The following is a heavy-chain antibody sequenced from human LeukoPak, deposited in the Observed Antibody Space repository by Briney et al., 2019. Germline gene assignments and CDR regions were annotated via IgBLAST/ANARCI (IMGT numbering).Heavy chain of an antibody. CDR1: GFTFSSYA. CDR2: ISDSGTNT. D-gene: IGHD3-22*01. J-gene: IGHJ4*02. CDR3: AKDLPSAGYYYDSSGYYLGY. V-gene: IGHV3-23*01. Sequence: GGSLRLSCAASGFTFSSYAMSWVRQAPGKGLEWVSAISDSGTNTYYADSVKGRFTISRDNSKNSLYLQMDSLRAEDTAVYYCAKDLPSAGYYYDSSGYYLGYWGQGTLVTVSS.